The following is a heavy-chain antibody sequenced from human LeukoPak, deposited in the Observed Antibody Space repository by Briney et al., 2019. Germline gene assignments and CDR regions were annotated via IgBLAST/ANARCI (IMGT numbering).Heavy chain of an antibody. V-gene: IGHV4-59*08. D-gene: IGHD2/OR15-2a*01. J-gene: IGHJ4*02. CDR1: GGSISSYY. Sequence: NPSETLSLTCTVSGGSISSYYWRWIRQPPGKGLEWIAYISDIGSINYNPSLKSRVTISLDTSKNQFSLKLSSVTAADTAVYYCAGHHPRNTVDFWGQGTLVTVSS. CDR3: AGHHPRNTVDF. CDR2: ISDIGSI.